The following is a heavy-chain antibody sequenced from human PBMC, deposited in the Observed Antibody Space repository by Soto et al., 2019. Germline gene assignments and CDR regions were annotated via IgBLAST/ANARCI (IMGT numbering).Heavy chain of an antibody. J-gene: IGHJ4*02. CDR3: AIHYCSPASSSYFDY. D-gene: IGHD2-15*01. CDR1: GGPISSYY. V-gene: IGHV4-59*08. Sequence: SETLSLTCTVSGGPISSYYWSWIRQPPGKGLEWIGYIYYSGSTNYNPSLQSRVTISVDTSKNQFSLKLSSVTAADTAVYYCAIHYCSPASSSYFDYSGLGTLLSVTT. CDR2: IYYSGST.